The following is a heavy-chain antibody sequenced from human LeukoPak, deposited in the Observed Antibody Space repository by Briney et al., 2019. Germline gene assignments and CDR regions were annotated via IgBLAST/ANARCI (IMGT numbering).Heavy chain of an antibody. CDR3: ARHYEWLRFGL. V-gene: IGHV4-30-4*01. CDR2: VYYSGTT. Sequence: PSETLSLTCTVSGGSISSGDHYGSWIRQPPGKGLEWIGYVYYSGTTYYNPSLKSRATISLDTSKKQFSLRLTSVTAADTAVYYCARHYEWLRFGLWGQGTLVTVSS. CDR1: GGSISSGDHY. J-gene: IGHJ4*02. D-gene: IGHD5-12*01.